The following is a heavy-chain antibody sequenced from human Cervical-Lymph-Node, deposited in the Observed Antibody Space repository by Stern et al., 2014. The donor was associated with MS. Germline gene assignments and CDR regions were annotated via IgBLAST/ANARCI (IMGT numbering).Heavy chain of an antibody. CDR2: INPSGGST. CDR3: AHPNVPAYYDSRAHYYGMDV. Sequence: VQLVESGAEVKKPGASVKVSCKASGYTFTSYYMHWVRQAPGQGLEWMGIINPSGGSTSYAQKFQGRVTMTRDTSTSTVYMELSSLRSEDTAVYYCAHPNVPAYYDSRAHYYGMDVWGQGTTVTVSS. D-gene: IGHD3-22*01. J-gene: IGHJ6*02. V-gene: IGHV1-46*01. CDR1: GYTFTSYY.